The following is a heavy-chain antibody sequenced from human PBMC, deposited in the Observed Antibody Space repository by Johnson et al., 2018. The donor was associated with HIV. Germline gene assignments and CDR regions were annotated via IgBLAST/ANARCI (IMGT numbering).Heavy chain of an antibody. CDR1: EFTFSNYA. V-gene: IGHV3-30-3*01. D-gene: IGHD3-10*01. CDR2: ISYDGSSK. J-gene: IGHJ3*02. CDR3: ARDRYYYGSGSRDAFDI. Sequence: QVQLVESGGGVVQPGRSLKLSCAASEFTFSNYAMHWVRQAPGKGLEWVAVISYDGSSKYYADSVKGRFTLSSDNSKNTLYLQMNSLRAEDTAVYYCARDRYYYGSGSRDAFDIWGQGTMVTVSS.